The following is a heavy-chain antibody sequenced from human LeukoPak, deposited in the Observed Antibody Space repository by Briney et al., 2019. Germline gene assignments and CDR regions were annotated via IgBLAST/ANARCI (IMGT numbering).Heavy chain of an antibody. Sequence: PGRSLRLSCAASGFTFSSYAIHWVRQAPGKGLEWVAVISYDGSNKYYADSVKGRFTISRDNSKNTLYLQMNSLRAEDTAVYYCARVALRGIAAAPADYWGQGTLVTVSS. D-gene: IGHD6-13*01. CDR1: GFTFSSYA. CDR2: ISYDGSNK. J-gene: IGHJ4*02. CDR3: ARVALRGIAAAPADY. V-gene: IGHV3-30-3*01.